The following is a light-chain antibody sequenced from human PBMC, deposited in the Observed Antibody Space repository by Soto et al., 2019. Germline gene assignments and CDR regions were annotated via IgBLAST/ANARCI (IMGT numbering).Light chain of an antibody. Sequence: QSALTQPASVSGSPGQSISISCIGSSDVLDTYDFISWYQQHPGKVPKLIIYEVTYRPSGVSSRFSGSKSGNSASLTISGLQAEDEADYYCSSYTTTNNLVFGGGTKLTVL. CDR3: SSYTTTNNLV. V-gene: IGLV2-14*01. CDR2: EVT. J-gene: IGLJ3*02. CDR1: SDVLDTYDF.